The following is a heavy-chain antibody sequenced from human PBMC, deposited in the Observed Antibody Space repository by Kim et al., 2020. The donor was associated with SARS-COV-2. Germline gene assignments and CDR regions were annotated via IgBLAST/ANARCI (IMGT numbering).Heavy chain of an antibody. J-gene: IGHJ2*01. V-gene: IGHV4-59*01. CDR3: ARGKDYYGGSGHPRFGYFDR. CDR2: VFDSGST. D-gene: IGHD3-22*01. CDR1: GGSISYYY. Sequence: SETLSLTCTVSGGSISYYYWTWIRQPPGKGLEWIGYVFDSGSTNYNPSLKSRVPISLGTSKKQFSLQLTSVTAADTAVEYCARGKDYYGGSGHPRFGYFDRWGRGTLVTVSS.